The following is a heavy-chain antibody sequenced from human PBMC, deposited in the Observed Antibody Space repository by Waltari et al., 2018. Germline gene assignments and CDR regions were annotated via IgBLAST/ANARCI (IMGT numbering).Heavy chain of an antibody. CDR3: ARDRRMVYGDY. CDR1: GFTFSSYS. D-gene: IGHD2-8*01. J-gene: IGHJ4*02. CDR2: ISSSSSYI. V-gene: IGHV3-21*01. Sequence: EVQLVESGGGLVKPGGSLRLSCVASGFTFSSYSMNWARQAPGKGLEWVESISSSSSYIYYADSVKGRFTISRDNAKNSLYLQMNSLRAEDTAVYYCARDRRMVYGDYWGQGTLVTVSS.